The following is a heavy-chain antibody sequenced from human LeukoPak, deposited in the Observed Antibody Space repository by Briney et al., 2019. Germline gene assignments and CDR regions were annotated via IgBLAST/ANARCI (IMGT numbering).Heavy chain of an antibody. Sequence: GASVKVSCKASGGTFSSYAISWVRQAPGQGLEWMGWISAYNGNTNYAQKLQGRVTMTTDTSTSTAYMELRSLRSDDTAVYYCARDGLRHFDWLFRPAYYYGMDVWGQGTTVTVSS. CDR1: GGTFSSYA. CDR3: ARDGLRHFDWLFRPAYYYGMDV. J-gene: IGHJ6*02. CDR2: ISAYNGNT. D-gene: IGHD3-9*01. V-gene: IGHV1-18*01.